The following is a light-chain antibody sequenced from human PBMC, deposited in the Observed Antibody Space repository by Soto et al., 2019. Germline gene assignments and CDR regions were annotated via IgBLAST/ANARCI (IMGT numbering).Light chain of an antibody. V-gene: IGLV2-14*01. CDR3: SSYTTSNTLV. CDR2: EVS. J-gene: IGLJ1*01. CDR1: SSDVGGFNY. Sequence: QSLLAHPASLSGSPGQSITISCTGTSSDVGGFNYVSWYQQFPGKAPKLMIYEVSNRPSGVSNRFSGSKSGNTASLTISGLQAEDEGDYYCSSYTTSNTLVFGTGTKVTVL.